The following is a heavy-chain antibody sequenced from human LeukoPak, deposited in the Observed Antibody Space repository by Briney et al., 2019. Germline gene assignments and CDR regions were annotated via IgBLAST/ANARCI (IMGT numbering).Heavy chain of an antibody. V-gene: IGHV3-74*01. Sequence: GGSLTLSCAPSRFTFSSYWMHWVRQAPGEGLMWVSRINSDGSSTSYADSVRGRFTISRDNAKNTLYLQMHSLRAEDTALYYCARDLVPFVAAAGHDYWGQGTLVTVSS. CDR3: ARDLVPFVAAAGHDY. J-gene: IGHJ4*02. CDR1: RFTFSSYW. CDR2: INSDGSST. D-gene: IGHD6-13*01.